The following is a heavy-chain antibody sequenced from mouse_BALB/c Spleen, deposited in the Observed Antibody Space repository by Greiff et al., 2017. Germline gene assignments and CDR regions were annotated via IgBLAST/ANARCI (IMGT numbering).Heavy chain of an antibody. V-gene: IGHV1-69*02. Sequence: QVQLQQPGAELVKPGAPVKLSCKASGYTFTSYWMNWVKQRPGRGLEWIGRIDPSDSETHYNQKFKDKATLTVDKSSSTAYIQLSSLTSEDSAVYYCARTGYRYDDYWGQGTTRTVSS. D-gene: IGHD2-14*01. CDR3: ARTGYRYDDY. CDR1: GYTFTSYW. CDR2: IDPSDSET. J-gene: IGHJ2*01.